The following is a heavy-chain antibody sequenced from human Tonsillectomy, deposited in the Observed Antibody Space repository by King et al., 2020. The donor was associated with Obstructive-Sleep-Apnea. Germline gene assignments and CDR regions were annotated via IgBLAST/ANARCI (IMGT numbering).Heavy chain of an antibody. CDR2: ISSSSSYI. V-gene: IGHV3-21*01. CDR1: GFTFSSYS. D-gene: IGHD5-18*01. Sequence: EVQLVESGGGLVKPGGSLRLSCAASGFTFSSYSMNWVRQAPGKGLEWVSSISSSSSYIYYADSVKGRFTISRDNATNSLYLQMNSLRAEDTAVYYCARENVWGIQLSFWGQGTLVTVSS. CDR3: ARENVWGIQLSF. J-gene: IGHJ4*02.